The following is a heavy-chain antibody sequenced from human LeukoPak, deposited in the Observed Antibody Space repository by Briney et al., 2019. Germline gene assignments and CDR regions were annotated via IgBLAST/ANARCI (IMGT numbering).Heavy chain of an antibody. Sequence: SVKVSCKASGGTFSSYAISWVRQAPGQGLEWMGGIIPIFGTANYAQKFQGRVTITADESTSTAYMKLSSLRSEDTAVYYCASRLTDYGSGSYYRAFDIWGQGTMVTVSS. CDR3: ASRLTDYGSGSYYRAFDI. J-gene: IGHJ3*02. V-gene: IGHV1-69*13. CDR2: IIPIFGTA. D-gene: IGHD3-10*01. CDR1: GGTFSSYA.